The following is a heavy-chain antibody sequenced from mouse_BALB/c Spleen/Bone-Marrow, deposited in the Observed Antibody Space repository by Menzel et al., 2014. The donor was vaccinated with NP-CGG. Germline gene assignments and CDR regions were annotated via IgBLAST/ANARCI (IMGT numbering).Heavy chain of an antibody. CDR2: IRNKANGYTT. D-gene: IGHD2-10*02. V-gene: IGHV7-3*02. Sequence: EVKLMESGGGLVQPGGSLRLSCANSGFTFTDYYMSWVRQPPGKALEWLGFIRNKANGYTTEYSASVKGRFTISRDNSQGILYLQMNTLRAEDSATYYCARDKYGSFDYWGQGTTLTVSS. CDR1: GFTFTDYY. CDR3: ARDKYGSFDY. J-gene: IGHJ2*01.